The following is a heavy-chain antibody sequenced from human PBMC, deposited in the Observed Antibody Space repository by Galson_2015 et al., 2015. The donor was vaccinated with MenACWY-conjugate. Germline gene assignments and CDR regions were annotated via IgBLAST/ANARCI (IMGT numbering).Heavy chain of an antibody. CDR3: ASSGVSGSPYYF. CDR2: IYYGAGT. Sequence: SETLSLTCTVSGGSISNYYCSWIRQPPGKGLEWIGFIYYGAGTDYNPSLKSRVTISVDKSKNQFSLKLSSVTAADTAVYYCASSGVSGSPYYFWGQGALVTVSS. V-gene: IGHV4-59*01. D-gene: IGHD3-10*01. CDR1: GGSISNYY. J-gene: IGHJ4*02.